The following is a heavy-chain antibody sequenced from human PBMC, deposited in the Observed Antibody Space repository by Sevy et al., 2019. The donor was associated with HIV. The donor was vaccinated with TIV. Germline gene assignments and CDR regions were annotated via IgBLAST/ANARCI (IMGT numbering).Heavy chain of an antibody. J-gene: IGHJ4*02. D-gene: IGHD3-22*01. CDR1: GFTFTSYW. CDR2: IKQDGSEK. Sequence: GGSLRLSCAASGFTFTSYWMSWVRQAPGKGLEWVAKIKQDGSEKYYVDSVKGRFTISRDNAKKALYLQMNSLRAEDTAVYYCARDRGYYDSTAGFDYWGQGTLVTVSS. CDR3: ARDRGYYDSTAGFDY. V-gene: IGHV3-7*03.